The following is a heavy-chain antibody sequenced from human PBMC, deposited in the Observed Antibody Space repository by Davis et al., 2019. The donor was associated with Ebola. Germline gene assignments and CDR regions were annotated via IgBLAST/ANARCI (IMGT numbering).Heavy chain of an antibody. V-gene: IGHV3-74*01. D-gene: IGHD2-2*01. CDR3: AREGVQLLYVDY. Sequence: GESLKLSCAASGFTFETYWIHWVRQAPGKGLEWVSRINPNGTVPDYADPVKGRFTIPRDNSKNTLYLQMNSLRADDTAVYYCAREGVQLLYVDYWGQGTQVTVSS. CDR1: GFTFETYW. J-gene: IGHJ4*02. CDR2: INPNGTVP.